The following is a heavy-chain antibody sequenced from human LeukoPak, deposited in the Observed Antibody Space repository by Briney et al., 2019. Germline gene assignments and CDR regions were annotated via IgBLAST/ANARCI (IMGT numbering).Heavy chain of an antibody. CDR3: ARDYYDSSGYPYYYYYYMDV. CDR2: IYTSGST. V-gene: IGHV4-4*07. J-gene: IGHJ6*03. CDR1: GGSISSYY. D-gene: IGHD3-22*01. Sequence: ASETPSLTCTVSGGSISSYYWSWIRQPAGKGLEWIGRIYTSGSTNYNPSLKSRVTMSVDTSKNQFSLKLSSVTAADTAVYYCARDYYDSSGYPYYYYYYMDVWGKGTTVTVSS.